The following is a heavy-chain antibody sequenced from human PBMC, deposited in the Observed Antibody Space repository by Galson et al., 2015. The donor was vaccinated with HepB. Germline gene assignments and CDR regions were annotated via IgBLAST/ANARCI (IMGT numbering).Heavy chain of an antibody. V-gene: IGHV3-30*18. D-gene: IGHD1-26*01. CDR3: AKDRGGGTTTPFDY. CDR2: ISFDGSNK. Sequence: SLRLSCAASGFTFSSYGMHWVRQAPGKGLEWVAVISFDGSNKYYADSVKGRFTISRDNSKNTLYLQMSSLRAADTAVYYCAKDRGGGTTTPFDYWGQGTLDTVSS. J-gene: IGHJ4*02. CDR1: GFTFSSYG.